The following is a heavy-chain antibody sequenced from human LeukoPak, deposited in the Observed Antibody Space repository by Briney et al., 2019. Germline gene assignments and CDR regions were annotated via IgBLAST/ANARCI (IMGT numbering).Heavy chain of an antibody. CDR2: IYPGDSDT. CDR3: VRHYIGGYSSSCFDY. J-gene: IGHJ4*02. CDR1: GYSFTSYW. Sequence: GESLKISCKGSGYSFTSYWIGWVRQMPGKGLEWMGIIYPGDSDTRYSPSFQGQVTISADKSISTAYLQWSSLKASDTAMYYCVRHYIGGYSSSCFDYWGQGTLVTVSS. D-gene: IGHD6-6*01. V-gene: IGHV5-51*01.